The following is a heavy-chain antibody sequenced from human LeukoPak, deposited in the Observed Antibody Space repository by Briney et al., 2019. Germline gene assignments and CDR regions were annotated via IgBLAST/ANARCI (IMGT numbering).Heavy chain of an antibody. V-gene: IGHV3-30*03. D-gene: IGHD3-10*01. CDR3: AQWFGNHLDY. J-gene: IGHJ4*02. CDR1: GLTFSSYG. CDR2: ISYDGSNK. Sequence: GRSLRLSCAASGLTFSSYGMHWVRQAPGKGLEWVAVISYDGSNKYYADSVKGRFTISRDNSKNTLYLQMNSLRAEDTAVYYCAQWFGNHLDYWGQGTLVTVSS.